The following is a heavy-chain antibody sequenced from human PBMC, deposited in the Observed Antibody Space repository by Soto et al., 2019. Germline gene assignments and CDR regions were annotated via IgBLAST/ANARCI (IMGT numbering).Heavy chain of an antibody. CDR2: IIPIFGTA. CDR3: ASPYDSSGYYYRGLDY. V-gene: IGHV1-69*12. J-gene: IGHJ4*02. D-gene: IGHD3-22*01. CDR1: GGTFSSYA. Sequence: QVQLVQSGAEVKKPGSSVKVSCKASGGTFSSYAISWVRQAPGQGLEWMGGIIPIFGTADYAQKFQGRVTITADDSTSTAYMELSSLRSEDTAVYYCASPYDSSGYYYRGLDYWGQGTLVTVSS.